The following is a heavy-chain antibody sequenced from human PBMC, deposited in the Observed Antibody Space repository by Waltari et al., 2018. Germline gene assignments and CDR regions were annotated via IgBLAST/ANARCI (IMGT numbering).Heavy chain of an antibody. CDR3: ARWRDSYYGMDV. J-gene: IGHJ6*02. V-gene: IGHV3-21*01. Sequence: EVQLVESGGGLVKPGGSLRLSCAASGFTFSSYSMNWVRQAPGKGLEWVSSISRSSTYIYYADSVKGRFTISRDNAKNSLYLQMNSLRAEDTAVYYCARWRDSYYGMDVWGQGTTVTVSS. D-gene: IGHD3-3*01. CDR2: ISRSSTYI. CDR1: GFTFSSYS.